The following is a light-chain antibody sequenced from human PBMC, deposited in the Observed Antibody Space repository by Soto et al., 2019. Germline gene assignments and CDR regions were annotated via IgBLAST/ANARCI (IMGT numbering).Light chain of an antibody. J-gene: IGLJ1*01. CDR1: SSDVGGFDF. V-gene: IGLV2-14*01. CDR3: SSYIKTTTLYV. CDR2: EVT. Sequence: QPVLPQPASVSGSPGQSITISCTGTSSDVGGFDFVSWFQRRPGKAPRLIIYEVTNRPSGISDRFSGYKSGNTASLTISGLQAEDEADYFCSSYIKTTTLYVFGSGTQLTVL.